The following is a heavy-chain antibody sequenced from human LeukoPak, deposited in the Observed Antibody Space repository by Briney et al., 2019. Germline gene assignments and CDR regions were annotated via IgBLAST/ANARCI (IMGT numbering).Heavy chain of an antibody. Sequence: KSTQTLSLTCTVSGGSISSGSYYWSWIRQPAGKGLEWIGRIYTSGSTNYNPSLKSRVTISVDTSRNQFSLKLSSVTAADTAVYYCASHEDIVSFDYWGQGTLVTVSS. CDR2: IYTSGST. V-gene: IGHV4-61*02. D-gene: IGHD2-15*01. J-gene: IGHJ4*02. CDR1: GGSISSGSYY. CDR3: ASHEDIVSFDY.